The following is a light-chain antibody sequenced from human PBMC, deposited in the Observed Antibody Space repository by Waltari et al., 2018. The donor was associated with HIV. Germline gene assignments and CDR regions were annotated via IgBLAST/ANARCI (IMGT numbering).Light chain of an antibody. J-gene: IGLJ1*01. CDR3: AAWDDSLSGYV. Sequence: QSVLTQPPSASGTPGPRVTISCSGGSSNIGSHYVFWYTLLPETAPKLLVYRNDQRPSGVPDRLSGSKSGTSASLAISGLRSEDEADYYCAAWDDSLSGYVFGTGTKVTVL. V-gene: IGLV1-47*01. CDR1: SSNIGSHY. CDR2: RND.